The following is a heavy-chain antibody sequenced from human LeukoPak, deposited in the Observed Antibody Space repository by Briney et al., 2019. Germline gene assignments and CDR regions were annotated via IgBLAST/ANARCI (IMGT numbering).Heavy chain of an antibody. CDR1: GFTFSSYW. CDR3: ARDRGTTRYCSSTSCRGFDP. CDR2: INSDGSST. D-gene: IGHD2-2*01. V-gene: IGHV3-74*01. J-gene: IGHJ5*02. Sequence: GGSLRLSCAASGFTFSSYWMHWVRQAPGKGLVWVSRINSDGSSTSYADSVKGRFTTSRDNAKNTLYLQMNSLRAEDTAVYYCARDRGTTRYCSSTSCRGFDPWGQGTLVTVSS.